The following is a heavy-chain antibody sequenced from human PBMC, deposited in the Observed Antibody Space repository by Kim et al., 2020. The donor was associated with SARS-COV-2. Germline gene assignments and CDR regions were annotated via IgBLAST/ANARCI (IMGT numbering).Heavy chain of an antibody. Sequence: TRYSPSFQGQVPISADKSISTAYLQWTSLKASDTAMYYCARHTREGPGDYWGQGTLVTVSS. J-gene: IGHJ4*02. CDR2: T. D-gene: IGHD3-10*01. V-gene: IGHV5-51*01. CDR3: ARHTREGPGDY.